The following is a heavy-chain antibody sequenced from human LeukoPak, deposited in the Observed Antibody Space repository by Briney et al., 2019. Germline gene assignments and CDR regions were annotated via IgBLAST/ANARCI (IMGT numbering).Heavy chain of an antibody. J-gene: IGHJ6*02. CDR1: GFTFDDYA. V-gene: IGHV3-9*01. D-gene: IGHD2-15*01. CDR2: ISWNSDSI. CDR3: AKVAGGYCSGGSCDGMDV. Sequence: GRSLRLSCAASGFTFDDYAMHWVRQAPGKALEWVSGISWNSDSIGYADSVKGRFTISRDNAKNSLYLQMNSLRAEDTALYYCAKVAGGYCSGGSCDGMDVWGQGTTVTVSS.